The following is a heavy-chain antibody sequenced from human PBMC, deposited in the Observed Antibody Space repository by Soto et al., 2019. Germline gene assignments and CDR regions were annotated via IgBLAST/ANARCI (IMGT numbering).Heavy chain of an antibody. CDR1: GLTFSSYA. J-gene: IGHJ6*01. Sequence: EVQLLESGGGLVQPGGSLRLSCVASGLTFSSYAMSWVRQGPGKGLEWGSVISSGGGSTYYADSVKGRFAISRDNSKNKYYLRMNNLRADNTAVYFCAKYWQEVCGFGMDVWGQGTTVTVSS. D-gene: IGHD5-12*01. V-gene: IGHV3-23*01. CDR3: AKYWQEVCGFGMDV. CDR2: ISSGGGST.